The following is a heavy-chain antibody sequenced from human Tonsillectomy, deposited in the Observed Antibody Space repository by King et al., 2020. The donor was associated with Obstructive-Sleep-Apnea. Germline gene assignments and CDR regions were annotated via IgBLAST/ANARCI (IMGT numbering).Heavy chain of an antibody. CDR3: AKDEADMEGLAGVFDY. V-gene: IGHV4-39*07. CDR2: IYYSGTT. J-gene: IGHJ4*02. D-gene: IGHD2-15*01. Sequence: LQLQESGPGLVKPSETLSLTCTVSGVSVSTITYYWAWIRQPPGKGLEWIGSIYYSGTTYYNPSLQSRVTISVETSKNQFSLKLSSVTAADMAVYYCAKDEADMEGLAGVFDYWGQGALVTVSS. CDR1: GVSVSTITYY.